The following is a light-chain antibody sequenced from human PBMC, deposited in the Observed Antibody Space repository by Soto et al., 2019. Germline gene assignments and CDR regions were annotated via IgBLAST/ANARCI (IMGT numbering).Light chain of an antibody. CDR1: QGISSY. Sequence: IQLTHSPSSLSASVLYRVIITFLSSQGISSYLSWSQQEPGKAPKLLIYAASTLQSWVPSRFSGSGSGTDFTLTISSLQPEDFAIYYCQQTYTTPELTFGQGTRLEIK. CDR2: AAS. V-gene: IGKV1-39*01. J-gene: IGKJ5*01. CDR3: QQTYTTPELT.